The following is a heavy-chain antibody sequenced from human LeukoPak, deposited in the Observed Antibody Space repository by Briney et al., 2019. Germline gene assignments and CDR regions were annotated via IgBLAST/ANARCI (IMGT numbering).Heavy chain of an antibody. J-gene: IGHJ6*03. D-gene: IGHD6-6*01. CDR3: ARRIAARQNYYYYYMDV. V-gene: IGHV1-8*01. Sequence: ASVKVFCKASGYTFTSYDFNWVRQATGQGLEWMGWMNTNSGNTGYAQKCQDRVTMTRNTSIRTAYMELSSLRSEDTAVYYCARRIAARQNYYYYYMDVWGKGTTVTVSS. CDR1: GYTFTSYD. CDR2: MNTNSGNT.